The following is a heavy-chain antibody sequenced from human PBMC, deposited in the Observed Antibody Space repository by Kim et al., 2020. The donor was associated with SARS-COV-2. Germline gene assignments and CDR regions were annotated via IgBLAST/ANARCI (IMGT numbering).Heavy chain of an antibody. CDR2: INPSGGST. J-gene: IGHJ6*02. CDR1: GYTFTSYY. V-gene: IGHV1-46*01. Sequence: ASVKVSCKASGYTFTSYYMHWVRQAPGQGLEWMGIINPSGGSTNYAQKFRGRVTMTRDTATNTLYMEVSSLRSEDTAVYYCARDGLGYYDSSGHPLGYYYGMDVWGQGTTVTVSS. D-gene: IGHD3-22*01. CDR3: ARDGLGYYDSSGHPLGYYYGMDV.